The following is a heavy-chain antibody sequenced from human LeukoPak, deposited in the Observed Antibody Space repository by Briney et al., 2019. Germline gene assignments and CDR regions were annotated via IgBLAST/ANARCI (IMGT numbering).Heavy chain of an antibody. CDR3: ARVSYDAFDI. J-gene: IGHJ3*02. V-gene: IGHV4-59*01. CDR2: IYYSGST. D-gene: IGHD3-10*01. CDR1: GGSISSYY. Sequence: SETLSLTCTVPGGSISSYYWSWIRQPPGKGLEWIGYIYYSGSTNYNPSLKSRVTISVDTSKNQFSLKLSSVTAADTAVYYCARVSYDAFDIWGQGTMVTVSS.